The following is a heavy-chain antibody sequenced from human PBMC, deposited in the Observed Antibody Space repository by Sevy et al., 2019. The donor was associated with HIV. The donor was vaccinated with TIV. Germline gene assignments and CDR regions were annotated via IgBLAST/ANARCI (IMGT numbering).Heavy chain of an antibody. CDR3: AKTSTVTTSALDS. CDR1: GETFVGHY. CDR2: INHSGTA. V-gene: IGHV4-34*08. D-gene: IGHD4-17*01. J-gene: IGHJ4*02. Sequence: SETLSLTCGVFGETFVGHYWTWIRQPPGKGLEWIGEINHSGTANHNPSLKSRVTISVDTSNNQFSLRLSSVTAADTAVYYCAKTSTVTTSALDSWGQGTLVTVSS.